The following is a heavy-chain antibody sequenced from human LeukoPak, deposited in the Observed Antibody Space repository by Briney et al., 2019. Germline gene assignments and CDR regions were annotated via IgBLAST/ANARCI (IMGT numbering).Heavy chain of an antibody. V-gene: IGHV3-30*01. Sequence: GGSLLLSCAASGFTFSRHAMYWVRQPPGKGLEGVAVMSYDGSHEKYADAVRGRFTISRDNSKNTLFLQLDSLTTADTAVYFCAKDGAIAASGYYYYGMDFWGQGTTVIVSS. J-gene: IGHJ6*02. CDR3: AKDGAIAASGYYYYGMDF. CDR2: MSYDGSHE. D-gene: IGHD6-13*01. CDR1: GFTFSRHA.